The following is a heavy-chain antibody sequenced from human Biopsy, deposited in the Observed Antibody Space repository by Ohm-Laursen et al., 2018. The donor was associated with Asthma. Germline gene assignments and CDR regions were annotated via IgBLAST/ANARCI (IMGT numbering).Heavy chain of an antibody. Sequence: SSVKVSCKASGYTFNSAGITWVRQAPGQGLEWMGWISVYNGNTKVAQKLQDRVTMITDTSTSTAYMELRSLMSDDTAVYFCARAVDYSHYYGIDVWGQGTTVTVS. D-gene: IGHD3-10*01. J-gene: IGHJ6*02. CDR2: ISVYNGNT. CDR3: ARAVDYSHYYGIDV. CDR1: GYTFNSAG. V-gene: IGHV1-18*01.